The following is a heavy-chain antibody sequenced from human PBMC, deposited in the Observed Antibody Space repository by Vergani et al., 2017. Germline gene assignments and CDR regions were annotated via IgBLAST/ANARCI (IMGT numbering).Heavy chain of an antibody. CDR2: ISYDGSNK. Sequence: QVQLVESGGGVVQPGRSLRLSCAASGFTFSSYGMHWVRQAPGKGLEWVAVISYDGSNKYYDDSVKGRFTISRDNSKNTLYLQMNSLRAEDTAVYYCAKSGYGEGFDYWGQGTLVTVSS. D-gene: IGHD5-12*01. CDR1: GFTFSSYG. J-gene: IGHJ4*02. V-gene: IGHV3-30*18. CDR3: AKSGYGEGFDY.